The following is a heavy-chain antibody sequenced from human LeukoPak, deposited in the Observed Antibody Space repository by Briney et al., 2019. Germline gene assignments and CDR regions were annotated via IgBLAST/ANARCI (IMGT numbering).Heavy chain of an antibody. Sequence: GGSLRLSCAASGLTFSNYAMTWVRQAPGKGLEWVSSIIVSGSRTYYADSVKGRFTISRDNSKNTLYLQMNSLRAEDTALYYCSKDPNGDYIGAFDMWGPGALVTVSS. CDR2: IIVSGSRT. CDR1: GLTFSNYA. D-gene: IGHD4-17*01. CDR3: SKDPNGDYIGAFDM. V-gene: IGHV3-23*01. J-gene: IGHJ3*02.